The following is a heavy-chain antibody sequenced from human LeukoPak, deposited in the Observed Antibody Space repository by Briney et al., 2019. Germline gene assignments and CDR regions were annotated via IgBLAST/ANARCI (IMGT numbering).Heavy chain of an antibody. J-gene: IGHJ4*02. V-gene: IGHV3-23*01. CDR2: ISGSGGST. CDR1: GFTFSSYA. D-gene: IGHD4-23*01. Sequence: PGGSPRLSCAASGFTFSSYAMSWVRQAPGKGLEWVSAISGSGGSTYYADSVKGRFTTSRDNSKNTLYLQMNSLRAEDTAVYYCAKVFYGGNPRGVFDYWGQGTLVTVSS. CDR3: AKVFYGGNPRGVFDY.